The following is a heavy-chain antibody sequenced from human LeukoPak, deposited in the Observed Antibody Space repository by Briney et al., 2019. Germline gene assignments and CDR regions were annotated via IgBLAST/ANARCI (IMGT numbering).Heavy chain of an antibody. CDR1: GDSMSSYY. CDR3: ARGDYYDGGGSNWFDP. CDR2: IHTSWTT. J-gene: IGHJ5*02. V-gene: IGHV4-4*07. Sequence: PSETLSLTCTVSGDSMSSYYWNFIRQPAGKGLEWIGRIHTSWTTYYNPPLKSRITMSVDTSRNQFSLRLTSVTAADTAVYYCARGDYYDGGGSNWFDPWGQGTLVTVSS. D-gene: IGHD3-16*01.